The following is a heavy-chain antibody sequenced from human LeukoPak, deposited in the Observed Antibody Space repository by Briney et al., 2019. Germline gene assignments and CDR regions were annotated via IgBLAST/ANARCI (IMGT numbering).Heavy chain of an antibody. V-gene: IGHV3-30*02. Sequence: GGSLRLSCAASGFTFSSYGMHWVRQAPGEGLEWVAFIRYDGSNKYYADSVKGRFTISRDNSKNTLYLQMNSLRAEDTALYYCSNGRTSSGTLQHDYWGQGTLVTVSS. CDR3: SNGRTSSGTLQHDY. CDR2: IRYDGSNK. CDR1: GFTFSSYG. D-gene: IGHD6-19*01. J-gene: IGHJ4*02.